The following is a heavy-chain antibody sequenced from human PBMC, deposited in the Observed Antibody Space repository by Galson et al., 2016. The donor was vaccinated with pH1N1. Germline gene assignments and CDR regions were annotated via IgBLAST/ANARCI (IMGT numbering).Heavy chain of an antibody. CDR2: ILYDGTNE. Sequence: SLRLSCAASGFTFTSYAMHRFRQAPGKGLEWVAVILYDGTNEYYADSVKGRFTISRDKTQSTVYLQMNSLRTEDTAVYYCARDSEYSGHEGFHWAQGTLVIVSS. CDR3: ARDSEYSGHEGFH. V-gene: IGHV3-30*04. J-gene: IGHJ4*02. D-gene: IGHD5-12*01. CDR1: GFTFTSYA.